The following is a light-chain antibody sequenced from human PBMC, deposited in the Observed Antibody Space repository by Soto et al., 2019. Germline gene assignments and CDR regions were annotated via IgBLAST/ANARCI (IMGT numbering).Light chain of an antibody. CDR2: GAS. CDR3: QQYNNWHPWT. J-gene: IGKJ1*01. CDR1: QSVSSY. V-gene: IGKV3-15*01. Sequence: EIVMTQSPATLSVSPGDRATLSCRASQSVSSYLAWFQQKPGQAPRLLIYGASTRSTGIPARFSGSGSGTEYTPTISSLQSEDFAVYYYQQYNNWHPWTFGQGTKVEIK.